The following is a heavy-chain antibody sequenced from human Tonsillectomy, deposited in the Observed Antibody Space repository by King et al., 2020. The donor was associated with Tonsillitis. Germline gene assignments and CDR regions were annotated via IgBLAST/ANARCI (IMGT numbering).Heavy chain of an antibody. V-gene: IGHV4-39*01. CDR1: GDSISSSSSY. J-gene: IGHJ4*02. D-gene: IGHD3-10*01. CDR3: ARHATRHWEFYFDY. Sequence: QLQLQESGPGLVNPSETLSLTCTVSGDSISSSSSYWGWIRQPPGKGLEWIGNIYYSGSTYYNPSLKSRFTISVATSKNQLSLKLSSWTAADTAVYYCARHATRHWEFYFDYWGQGTLVTVSS. CDR2: IYYSGST.